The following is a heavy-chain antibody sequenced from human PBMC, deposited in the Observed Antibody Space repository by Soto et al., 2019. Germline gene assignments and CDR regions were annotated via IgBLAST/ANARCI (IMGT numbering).Heavy chain of an antibody. CDR2: IYHRGNT. CDR1: GGSITSYF. V-gene: IGHV4-59*01. Sequence: SETLSLTCTVSGGSITSYFWTWIRQPPGKGLEWIGYIYHRGNTNYNPSLKSRVTFSVDTSKNQFSLKLSSVTAADTAVYYCARDKYYDSTGTFDFWGQGTLVTVS. D-gene: IGHD3-22*01. J-gene: IGHJ4*02. CDR3: ARDKYYDSTGTFDF.